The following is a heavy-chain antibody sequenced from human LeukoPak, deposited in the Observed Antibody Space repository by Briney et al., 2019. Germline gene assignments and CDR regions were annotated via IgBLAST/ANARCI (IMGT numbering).Heavy chain of an antibody. CDR3: ARDLSIAGACITDV. CDR1: GYTFTSYG. D-gene: IGHD6-19*01. Sequence: ASVKVSCKASGYTFTSYGISWVRQAPGQGLEWMGWISAYNGNTNYAQKLQGRVTMTTDTSTSTAYMELRSLRSEDTAVYYVARDLSIAGACITDVWGKRTTVTISS. CDR2: ISAYNGNT. V-gene: IGHV1-18*01. J-gene: IGHJ6*04.